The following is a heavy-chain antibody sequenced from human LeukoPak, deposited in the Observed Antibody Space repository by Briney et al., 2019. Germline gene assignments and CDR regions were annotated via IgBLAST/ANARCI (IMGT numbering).Heavy chain of an antibody. D-gene: IGHD6-6*01. CDR1: GGSISSSSYY. Sequence: PSETLSLTCTVSGGSISSSSYYWSWIRQPPGKGLEWIGEINHSGSTNYNPSLKSRVTISVDTSKNQFSLKLSSVTAADTAVYYCARGRRGYSSSSPRGDWFDPWGQGTLVTVSS. V-gene: IGHV4-39*07. CDR2: INHSGST. J-gene: IGHJ5*02. CDR3: ARGRRGYSSSSPRGDWFDP.